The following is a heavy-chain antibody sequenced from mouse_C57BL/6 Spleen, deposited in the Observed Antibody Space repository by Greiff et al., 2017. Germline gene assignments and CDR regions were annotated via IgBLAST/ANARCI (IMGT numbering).Heavy chain of an antibody. D-gene: IGHD2-12*01. V-gene: IGHV5-4*01. J-gene: IGHJ3*01. Sequence: EVQLVESGGGLVKPGGSLKLSCAASGFTFRSYAMSWVRQTPEKRLEWVATISDGGSYTYYPDNVKGRFTISRDNAKNNLYLQMSHLKSEDTAMYYCARDDYYTFAYWGQGTLVTVSA. CDR2: ISDGGSYT. CDR1: GFTFRSYA. CDR3: ARDDYYTFAY.